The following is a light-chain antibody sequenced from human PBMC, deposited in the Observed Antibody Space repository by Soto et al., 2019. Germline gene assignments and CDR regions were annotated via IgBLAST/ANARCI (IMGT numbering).Light chain of an antibody. J-gene: IGLJ3*02. CDR3: SSYIPRITDWA. CDR2: EVT. CDR1: SSDVGGYNL. V-gene: IGLV2-14*01. Sequence: QSVLTQPASVSGSPGQSITISCTGTSSDVGGYNLVSWYQHHPGEAPKLMIYEVTNRPSGVSNRFSGSKSGNTASLTISGLQAEDEADYYCSSYIPRITDWAFGGGTKVTVL.